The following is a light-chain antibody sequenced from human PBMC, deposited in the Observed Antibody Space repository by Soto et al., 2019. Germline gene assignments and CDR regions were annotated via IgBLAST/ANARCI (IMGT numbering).Light chain of an antibody. J-gene: IGKJ5*01. Sequence: IQMTQSASSLSSSVGVRLTVSCRASQSISRYLNWYQQEPGKAPKLLIYAASSLQRGVPSRFSGSGSGTDFTLTISSLQPEDFTTYYCQQNYNTLITFGQRTRL. CDR2: AAS. CDR1: QSISRY. CDR3: QQNYNTLIT. V-gene: IGKV1-39*01.